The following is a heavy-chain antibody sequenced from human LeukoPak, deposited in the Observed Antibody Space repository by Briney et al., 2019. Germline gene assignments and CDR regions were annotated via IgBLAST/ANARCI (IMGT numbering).Heavy chain of an antibody. Sequence: SETLSLTCTVSGASISSYSWGWIRQPPGKGLEWIGYISYSGSTNYNPSLKSRVTISADTSKNQVSLTLSSVTAADTPVYYCACHPELYFFGYWGQGTLVTVSS. CDR3: ACHPELYFFGY. CDR2: ISYSGST. V-gene: IGHV4-59*08. J-gene: IGHJ4*02. D-gene: IGHD3-10*01. CDR1: GASISSYS.